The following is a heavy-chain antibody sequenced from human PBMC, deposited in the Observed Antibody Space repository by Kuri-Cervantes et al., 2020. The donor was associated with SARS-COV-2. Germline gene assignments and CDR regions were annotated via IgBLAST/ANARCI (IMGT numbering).Heavy chain of an antibody. CDR3: ARDALFNDFWGGYYYYMDA. V-gene: IGHV3-21*01. CDR1: GFSLSRYT. J-gene: IGHJ6*03. D-gene: IGHD3-3*01. CDR2: ISGSGSYI. Sequence: LSLTCAASGFSLSRYTMNWVRQAPGKALEWVSSISGSGSYIYYADSVKGRFTISKESGENSLHLQMNSLRAEDTAVYYCARDALFNDFWGGYYYYMDAWGKGTTVTVSS.